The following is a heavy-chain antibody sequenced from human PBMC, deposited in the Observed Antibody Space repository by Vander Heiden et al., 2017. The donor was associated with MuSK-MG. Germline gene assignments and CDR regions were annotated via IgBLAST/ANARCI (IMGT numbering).Heavy chain of an antibody. CDR3: VRDQHWDFDY. Sequence: EVQLVESGGGLVQPGGSLRLSCAASGFSFSNYSMNWGRQAPGKGLESISYISTSSSTIYYADSVKGRFTISRDDATNSLYLQMNSLRAEDTAIYYCVRDQHWDFDYWGQGTLVSVSS. CDR2: ISTSSSTI. CDR1: GFSFSNYS. D-gene: IGHD7-27*01. V-gene: IGHV3-48*01. J-gene: IGHJ4*02.